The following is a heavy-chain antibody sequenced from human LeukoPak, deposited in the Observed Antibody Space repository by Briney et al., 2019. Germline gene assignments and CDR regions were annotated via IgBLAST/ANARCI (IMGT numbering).Heavy chain of an antibody. CDR2: INPSSGDT. Sequence: AASVKVSCKASGYMFTDYYIQWVRQAPGQGLVWMGWINPSSGDTNYAQNLQGSVTMTRDTSISTAYMELSRLRSDDTAVYYCARGWHASSWYGYYFDSWGQGTLVTVSS. CDR3: ARGWHASSWYGYYFDS. J-gene: IGHJ4*02. D-gene: IGHD6-13*01. CDR1: GYMFTDYY. V-gene: IGHV1-2*02.